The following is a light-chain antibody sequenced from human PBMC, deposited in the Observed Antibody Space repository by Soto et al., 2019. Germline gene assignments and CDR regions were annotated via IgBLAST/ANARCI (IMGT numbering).Light chain of an antibody. CDR3: CSYAGSYTFEV. CDR2: DVS. CDR1: SSDVGGYNY. V-gene: IGLV2-11*01. Sequence: QSVLTEPRAVSGSPGQSVTISCTGTSSDVGGYNYVSWYQQHPGKAPKLMIYDVSKRPSGVPDRFSGSKSGNTASLTISGLRAEDEADYYCCSYAGSYTFEVFGTGTKLTVL. J-gene: IGLJ1*01.